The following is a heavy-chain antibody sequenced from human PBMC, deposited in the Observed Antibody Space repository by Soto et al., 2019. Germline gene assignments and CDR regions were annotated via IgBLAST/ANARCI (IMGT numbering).Heavy chain of an antibody. CDR3: ARGSGFAVIPGELEDVHDDY. J-gene: IGHJ4*02. Sequence: QVQLQQWGAGLLKPSANLYLTSAVHGQSFNGHTWSWIRQSPGKGLKWFGEISQSGSTYYNPSLKARFTIKADTSKNHFSLTLNSVTAADTCVFYCARGSGFAVIPGELEDVHDDYWCRGSLGSSSS. CDR2: ISQSGST. CDR1: GQSFNGHT. D-gene: IGHD2-2*01. V-gene: IGHV4-34*01.